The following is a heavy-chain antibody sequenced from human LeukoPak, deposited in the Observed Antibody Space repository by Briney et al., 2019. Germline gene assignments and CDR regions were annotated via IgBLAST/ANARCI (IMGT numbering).Heavy chain of an antibody. D-gene: IGHD6-13*01. Sequence: PSETLSLTCTVSGYSISSGYYWGWIRQPAGKGLEWIGRIYTSGSTNYNPSLKSRVTMSVDTSKNQFSLKLSSVTAADTAVYYCARGARGRIAAAGTINWFDPWGQGTLVTVSS. CDR3: ARGARGRIAAAGTINWFDP. CDR1: GYSISSGYY. J-gene: IGHJ5*02. V-gene: IGHV4-4*07. CDR2: IYTSGST.